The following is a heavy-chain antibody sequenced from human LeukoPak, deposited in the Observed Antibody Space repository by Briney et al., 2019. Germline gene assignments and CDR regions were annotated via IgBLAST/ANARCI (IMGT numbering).Heavy chain of an antibody. CDR3: AREGYSYGPYYFDY. D-gene: IGHD5-18*01. Sequence: GGSLRLSCTASGFTFGDYAMSWVRQAPGKGLEWVSYISSSGSTIYHADSVKGRFTISRDNAKNSLYLQMNSLRAEDTAVYYCAREGYSYGPYYFDYWGQGTLVTVSS. V-gene: IGHV3-11*01. CDR2: ISSSGSTI. CDR1: GFTFGDYA. J-gene: IGHJ4*02.